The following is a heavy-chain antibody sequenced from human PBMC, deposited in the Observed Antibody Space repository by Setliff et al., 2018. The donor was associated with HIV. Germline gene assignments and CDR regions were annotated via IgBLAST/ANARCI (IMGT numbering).Heavy chain of an antibody. Sequence: LRLSCAASGFTFSNYAIHWVRQAPGKGLEWVALIWYDGTNEYYADSVKGRSTISRDNSKNTLYLQMNSLRAEDTAVYYCAKVSISGYSGYDSPFDHWGQGTLVTVS. CDR3: AKVSISGYSGYDSPFDH. D-gene: IGHD5-12*01. CDR1: GFTFSNYA. J-gene: IGHJ4*02. CDR2: IWYDGTNE. V-gene: IGHV3-33*06.